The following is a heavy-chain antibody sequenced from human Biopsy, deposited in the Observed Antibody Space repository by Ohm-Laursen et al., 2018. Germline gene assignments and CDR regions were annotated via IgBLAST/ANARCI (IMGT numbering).Heavy chain of an antibody. V-gene: IGHV3-48*03. CDR3: ARLNSGTYDASDL. CDR1: GFAFNLYE. Sequence: GSLRPSCAASGFAFNLYEMNWVRQAPGKGMEWISYIYGGGSPVSYADSVKGRFTISRDNAQNSLYLHMNSLRAEDTAVYYCARLNSGTYDASDLWGQGTMVSVSS. J-gene: IGHJ3*01. CDR2: IYGGGSPV. D-gene: IGHD1-26*01.